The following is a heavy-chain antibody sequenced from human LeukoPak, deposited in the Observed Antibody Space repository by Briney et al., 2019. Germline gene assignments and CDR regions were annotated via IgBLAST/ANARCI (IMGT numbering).Heavy chain of an antibody. V-gene: IGHV1-8*01. CDR1: GYTFRSYE. D-gene: IGHD4-23*01. J-gene: IGHJ4*02. CDR3: ARGHYGGNRYFDI. Sequence: ASVRVSCKASGYTFRSYEINWVRQAPGQGLEWVGWIHPNSGKTGYAQKFQGRVTMTRDTSTETAFMELSSVKFDDTAIFYCARGHYGGNRYFDIWGQGTLVTVSS. CDR2: IHPNSGKT.